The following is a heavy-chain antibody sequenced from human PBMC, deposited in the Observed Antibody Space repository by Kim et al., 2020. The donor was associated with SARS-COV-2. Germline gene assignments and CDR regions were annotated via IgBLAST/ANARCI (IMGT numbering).Heavy chain of an antibody. CDR3: ARERFGGSFDY. Sequence: NPRNSQKFQGRDTITWDTSAGTAYMDLTSLRFEDTAVYYCARERFGGSFDYWGQGTLVTVSS. D-gene: IGHD3-10*01. J-gene: IGHJ4*02. CDR2: NP. V-gene: IGHV1-3*01.